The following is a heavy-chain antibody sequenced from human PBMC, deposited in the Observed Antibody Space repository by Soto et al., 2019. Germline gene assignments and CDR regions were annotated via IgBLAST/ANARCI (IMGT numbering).Heavy chain of an antibody. D-gene: IGHD2-15*01. CDR1: GFTFSSYA. J-gene: IGHJ4*02. Sequence: VQLVESGGGVVQPGRSLRLSCAASGFTFSSYAMHWVRQAPGKGLEWVAVISYDGSNKYYADSVKGRFTISRDNSKNTLYLQMNSLRAEDTAVYYCAREKYCSGGSCYPYFDYWGQGTLVTVSS. CDR2: ISYDGSNK. CDR3: AREKYCSGGSCYPYFDY. V-gene: IGHV3-30-3*01.